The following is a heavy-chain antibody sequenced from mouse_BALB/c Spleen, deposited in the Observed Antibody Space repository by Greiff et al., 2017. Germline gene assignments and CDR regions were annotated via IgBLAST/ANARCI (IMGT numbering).Heavy chain of an antibody. CDR3: ARGPPEAMDY. CDR1: GFTFSDYY. V-gene: IGHV5-4*02. CDR2: ISDGGSYT. Sequence: EVKLVESGGGLVKPGGSLKLSCAASGFTFSDYYMYWVRQTPEKRLEWVATISDGGSYTYYPDSVKGRFTISRDNAKNNLYLQMSSLKSEDTAMYYCARGPPEAMDYWGQGTSVTVSS. J-gene: IGHJ4*01.